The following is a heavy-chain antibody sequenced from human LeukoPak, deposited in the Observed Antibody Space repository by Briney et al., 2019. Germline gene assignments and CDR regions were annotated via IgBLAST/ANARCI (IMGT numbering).Heavy chain of an antibody. V-gene: IGHV4-39*01. D-gene: IGHD4-17*01. CDR2: IFYNGNT. CDR3: ARSTVTTWVGDFDY. Sequence: PSETLSLTCTDSGGSLSSSSYYWGWIRQPPGKGLEWIGSIFYNGNTYYNPSLKSRVTISADTSNNHFSLKLSSVTATDTAVYYCARSTVTTWVGDFDYWGQGTLVTVSS. J-gene: IGHJ4*02. CDR1: GGSLSSSSYY.